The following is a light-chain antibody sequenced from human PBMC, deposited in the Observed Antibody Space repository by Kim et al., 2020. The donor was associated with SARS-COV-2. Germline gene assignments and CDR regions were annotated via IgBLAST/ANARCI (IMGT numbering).Light chain of an antibody. CDR3: LHYGSSPWT. CDR2: GAS. CDR1: QSVSSSY. J-gene: IGKJ1*01. V-gene: IGKV3-20*01. Sequence: SQRERAALSCGASQSVSSSYLAWYQQNPGQAPSLLIYGASSRATVIPDRFSGSGSRTDFTLTIRRLEPEDFAVYYSLHYGSSPWTFGQVTKVDIK.